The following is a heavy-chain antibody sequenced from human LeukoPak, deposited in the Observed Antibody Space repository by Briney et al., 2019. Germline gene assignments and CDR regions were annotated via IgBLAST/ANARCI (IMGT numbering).Heavy chain of an antibody. Sequence: SETLSLTCTVSGGSISSYYWGWIRQPAGKGLEWIGRIYTSGSTNYNPSLKSRVTMSVDTSKNQFSLKLSSVTAADTAVYYCARVLLSNYDFWSGYSNWFDPWGQGTLVTVSS. J-gene: IGHJ5*02. D-gene: IGHD3-3*01. CDR3: ARVLLSNYDFWSGYSNWFDP. CDR2: IYTSGST. CDR1: GGSISSYY. V-gene: IGHV4-4*07.